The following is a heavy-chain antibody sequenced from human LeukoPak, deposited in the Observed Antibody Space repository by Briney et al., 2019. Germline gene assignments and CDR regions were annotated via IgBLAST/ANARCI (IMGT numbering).Heavy chain of an antibody. V-gene: IGHV4-59*12. CDR1: GGSISSYY. Sequence: SETLSLTCTVSGGSISSYYWNWIRQPPGKGLEWIGSINHNGNTYYNPSLKSRVTISVDTSKNQFSLKLTSVTAADRAVYYCVRDRVPGYFDSWGQGTLITVSS. CDR3: VRDRVPGYFDS. CDR2: INHNGNT. D-gene: IGHD2-15*01. J-gene: IGHJ4*02.